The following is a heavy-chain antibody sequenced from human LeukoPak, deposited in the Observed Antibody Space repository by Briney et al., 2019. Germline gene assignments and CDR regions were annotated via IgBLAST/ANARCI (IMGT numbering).Heavy chain of an antibody. CDR1: GYSISSGYY. J-gene: IGHJ4*02. D-gene: IGHD3-22*01. Sequence: SETLSLTCAVSGYSISSGYYWGWIRQPPGKRLEWIGSIYHSGSTYYNPSLKSRVTISVDTSKNQFSLKLSSVTAADTAVYYCASTYYYDSSGYYYWGQGTLVTVSS. V-gene: IGHV4-38-2*01. CDR3: ASTYYYDSSGYYY. CDR2: IYHSGST.